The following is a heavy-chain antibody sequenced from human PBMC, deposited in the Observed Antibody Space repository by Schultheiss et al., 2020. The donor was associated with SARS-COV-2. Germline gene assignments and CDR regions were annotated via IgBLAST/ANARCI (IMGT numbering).Heavy chain of an antibody. J-gene: IGHJ6*02. V-gene: IGHV3-74*01. CDR2: INSDGSST. CDR1: GFTFSSYA. Sequence: GGSLRLSCAASGFTFSSYAMHWVRQAPGKGLVWVSRINSDGSSTSYADSVKGRFTISRDNAKNTLYLQMNSLRAEDTAVYYCARDSPGLAAAGIVLDYYYGMDVWGQGTTVTVSS. D-gene: IGHD6-13*01. CDR3: ARDSPGLAAAGIVLDYYYGMDV.